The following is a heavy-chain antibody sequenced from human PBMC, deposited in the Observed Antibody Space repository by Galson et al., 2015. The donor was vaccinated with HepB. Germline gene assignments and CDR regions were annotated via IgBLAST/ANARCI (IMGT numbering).Heavy chain of an antibody. D-gene: IGHD4-23*01. CDR3: VRAKGKEWYFAL. CDR1: GFTVTDNY. Sequence: SLRLSCAASGFTVTDNYMTWVRQAPGKGLQWVSSIYSGGKTYYADSVKGRFTISRDTSNHTLYLQMNTLRADDTAVYYCVRAKGKEWYFALWGRGTLISVS. J-gene: IGHJ2*01. CDR2: IYSGGKT. V-gene: IGHV3-53*01.